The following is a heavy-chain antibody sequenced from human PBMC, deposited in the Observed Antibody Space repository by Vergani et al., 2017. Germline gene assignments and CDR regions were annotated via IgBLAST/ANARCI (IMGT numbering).Heavy chain of an antibody. J-gene: IGHJ6*02. CDR1: GYSFTSYW. Sequence: EVPLVQSGAEVKKPGESLKISCKGSGYSFTSYWIGWVRQMPGKGLEWMGIIYPGDSDTRYSPSFQGQVTISADKSISTAYLQWSSLKASDTAMYYCARHLGEIAGAYYYYGMDVWGQGTTVTVSS. D-gene: IGHD3-22*01. CDR3: ARHLGEIAGAYYYYGMDV. CDR2: IYPGDSDT. V-gene: IGHV5-51*01.